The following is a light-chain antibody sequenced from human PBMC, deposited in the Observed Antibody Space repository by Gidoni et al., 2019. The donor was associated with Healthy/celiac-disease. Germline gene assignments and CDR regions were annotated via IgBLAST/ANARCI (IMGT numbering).Light chain of an antibody. CDR2: AAS. CDR3: QQRSNSYT. V-gene: IGKV3-11*01. Sequence: EIVLTQSPATLSLSPGERATLSCRASQSVSSYLAWYQQKPCQAPRLLIYAASNRATGIPARFSGSGSGTDFTLTISSLEPEDFAVYYCQQRSNSYTFXQXTKLEIK. CDR1: QSVSSY. J-gene: IGKJ2*01.